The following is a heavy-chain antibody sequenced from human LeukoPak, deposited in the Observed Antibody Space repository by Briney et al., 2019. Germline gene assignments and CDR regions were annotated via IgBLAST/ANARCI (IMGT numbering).Heavy chain of an antibody. J-gene: IGHJ4*02. D-gene: IGHD3-10*01. CDR3: ARRRDGSGSPLDY. CDR1: AYIFSSCW. CDR2: IYPRDSDT. V-gene: IGHV5-51*01. Sequence: GESLQISCKGAAYIFSSCWFGWGSQMPGKGLEWMGIIYPRDSDTRYSPSFRGQVTISVDKSINSAYLQWSSLKASDTAIYYCARRRDGSGSPLDYWGQGTLVTVSS.